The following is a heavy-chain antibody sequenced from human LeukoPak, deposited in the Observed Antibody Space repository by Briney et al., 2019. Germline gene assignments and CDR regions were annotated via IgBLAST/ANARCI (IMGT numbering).Heavy chain of an antibody. V-gene: IGHV3-30*18. CDR3: AKDGGSGSSGFDP. CDR2: ISYDGSNK. D-gene: IGHD3-10*01. J-gene: IGHJ5*02. CDR1: GFTFSSYG. Sequence: PGGSLRLSCAASGFTFSSYGMHWVRQAPGKGLEWVEVISYDGSNKYYADSVKGRFTISRDNPKNTLYLQMNSLRAEDTAVYYCAKDGGSGSSGFDPWGQGTLVTVSS.